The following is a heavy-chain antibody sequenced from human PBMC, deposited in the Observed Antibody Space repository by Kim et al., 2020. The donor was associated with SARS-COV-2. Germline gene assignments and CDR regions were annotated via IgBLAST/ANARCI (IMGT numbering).Heavy chain of an antibody. CDR3: ARDQDILTGDYYYYYGMDV. CDR1: GFTFSSYA. V-gene: IGHV3-30*04. D-gene: IGHD3-9*01. Sequence: GGSLRLSCAASGFTFSSYAMHWVRQAPGKGLEWVAVISYDGSNKYYADSVKGRFTISRDNSKNTLYLQMNSLRAEDTAVYYCARDQDILTGDYYYYYGMDVWGQGTTVTVSS. J-gene: IGHJ6*02. CDR2: ISYDGSNK.